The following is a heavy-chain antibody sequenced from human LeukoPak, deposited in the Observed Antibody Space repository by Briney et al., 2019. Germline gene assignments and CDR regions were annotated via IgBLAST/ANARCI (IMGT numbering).Heavy chain of an antibody. V-gene: IGHV4-34*01. J-gene: IGHJ6*02. D-gene: IGHD3-10*01. Sequence: SETLSLTCAVYGGSFSGYYWSWIRQPPGKGLEWIGEINHSGSTNYNPSLKSRVTISVDTSKKQFSLKLSSVTAADTAVYYCARGRWYYGSGSYSTTKYYYGMDVWGQGTTVTVSS. CDR3: ARGRWYYGSGSYSTTKYYYGMDV. CDR1: GGSFSGYY. CDR2: INHSGST.